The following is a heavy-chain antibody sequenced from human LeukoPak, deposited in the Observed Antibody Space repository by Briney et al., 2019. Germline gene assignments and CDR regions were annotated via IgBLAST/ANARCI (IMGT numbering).Heavy chain of an antibody. D-gene: IGHD6-6*01. J-gene: IGHJ4*02. Sequence: SVKVSCKASGGTFSSYAISWVRQAPGQGLEWMGRIIPILGIANYAQKFQGRVTITADKSTSTAYTELSSLRSEDTAVYYCARDSSSSFDYWGQGTLVTVSS. CDR1: GGTFSSYA. CDR3: ARDSSSSFDY. V-gene: IGHV1-69*04. CDR2: IIPILGIA.